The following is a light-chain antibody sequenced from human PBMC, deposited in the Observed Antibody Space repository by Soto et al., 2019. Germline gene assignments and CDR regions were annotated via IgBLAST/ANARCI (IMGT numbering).Light chain of an antibody. CDR3: QQYQTYST. J-gene: IGKJ1*01. Sequence: DIQMTQSPSTLSASVGDRVTITCRASQNINSWLAWYQQRPGKAPKLLIYKASNLEGGVPARFSGSGSGTEFTLTISSLKPDDFATYYCQQYQTYSTFGQGTKVE. CDR2: KAS. V-gene: IGKV1-5*03. CDR1: QNINSW.